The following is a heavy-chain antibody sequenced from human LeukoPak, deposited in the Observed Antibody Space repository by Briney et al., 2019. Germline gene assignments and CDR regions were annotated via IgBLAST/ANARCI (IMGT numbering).Heavy chain of an antibody. CDR2: IYYSGTT. CDR1: GESISGSAYY. CDR3: ATRYVAGTAAAGIGY. D-gene: IGHD6-13*01. V-gene: IGHV4-39*02. J-gene: IGHJ4*02. Sequence: PSETLSLTCTVSGESISGSAYYRGWIRQPPGKGLDWIGSIYYSGTTNYNPSLESRVTISVDTANNHHSLQVRSVTAADTAVYDYATRYVAGTAAAGIGYWGQGTLVTVSS.